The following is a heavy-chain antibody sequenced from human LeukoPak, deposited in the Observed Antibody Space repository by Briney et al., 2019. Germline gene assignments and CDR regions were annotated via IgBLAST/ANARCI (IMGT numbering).Heavy chain of an antibody. CDR3: ARGRGYYDSSGYYYFGY. J-gene: IGHJ4*02. V-gene: IGHV3-48*01. CDR2: ISSSSSTI. CDR1: GFTFSSYS. D-gene: IGHD3-22*01. Sequence: GGSLRLSCAASGFTFSSYSMNWVRQAPGKGLEWVSYISSSSSTIYYADSVKGRFTISRDNAKNSLYLQMNSLRAEDTAVYYCARGRGYYDSSGYYYFGYWGQGTLVTVSS.